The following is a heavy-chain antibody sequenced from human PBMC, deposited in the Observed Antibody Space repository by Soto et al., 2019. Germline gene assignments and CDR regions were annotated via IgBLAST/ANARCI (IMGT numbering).Heavy chain of an antibody. CDR2: IIPIFGTA. J-gene: IGHJ6*02. CDR1: GGTFSGYA. Sequence: SGNVSCNASGGTFSGYAISSVRQAPGQGLEWMGGIIPIFGTANYAQKFQGRVTITADESTSTAYMELSSLRSEDTAVYYCARARIVGAPYYYYYGMDVWGRGTTVTVSS. CDR3: ARARIVGAPYYYYYGMDV. V-gene: IGHV1-69*13. D-gene: IGHD1-26*01.